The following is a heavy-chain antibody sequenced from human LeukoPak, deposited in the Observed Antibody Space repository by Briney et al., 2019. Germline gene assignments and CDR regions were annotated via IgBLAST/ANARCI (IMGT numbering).Heavy chain of an antibody. J-gene: IGHJ6*03. D-gene: IGHD3-3*01. CDR1: GGSFSGYY. CDR3: ASGGFTFLGVFIPYYTYMQV. CDR2: INHSGST. V-gene: IGHV4-34*01. Sequence: PSETLSLTCAVYGGSFSGYYWSWIRQPPGKGLEWIGEINHSGSTNYNPSLKSRVTISVDTSKNQFSLKLSSVTAADTAVYYCASGGFTFLGVFIPYYTYMQVGGKGTPVTVS.